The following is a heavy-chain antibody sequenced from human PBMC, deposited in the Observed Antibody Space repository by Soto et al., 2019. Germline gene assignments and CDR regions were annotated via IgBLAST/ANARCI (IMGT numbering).Heavy chain of an antibody. Sequence: QVQLVQSGAELKKPGASVKVSCKASGYTFTSYDINWVRQAPGQGLECMGWMNPNSCNTGYAQKFQGRVTMTRNTSISTAYMELSSMRSEDTAVYYCAGESGREDYWGHGTLVTVSS. CDR2: MNPNSCNT. CDR1: GYTFTSYD. V-gene: IGHV1-8*01. J-gene: IGHJ4*01. CDR3: AGESGREDY. D-gene: IGHD3-10*01.